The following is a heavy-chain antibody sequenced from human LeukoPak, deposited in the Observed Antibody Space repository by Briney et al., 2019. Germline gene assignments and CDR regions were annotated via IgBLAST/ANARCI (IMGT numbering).Heavy chain of an antibody. CDR1: GFTFSSYA. V-gene: IGHV3-23*01. Sequence: PGGSLRLSCAASGFTFSSYAMSWVRQAPGKGVEWVSDISGSGGSTYYAASVKGRFTISRDNSKNTLYLQMNSLRAEDTAVYYCAASSIVVVPAAIGAFDIWGQGTMVTVSS. CDR3: AASSIVVVPAAIGAFDI. CDR2: ISGSGGST. J-gene: IGHJ3*02. D-gene: IGHD2-2*02.